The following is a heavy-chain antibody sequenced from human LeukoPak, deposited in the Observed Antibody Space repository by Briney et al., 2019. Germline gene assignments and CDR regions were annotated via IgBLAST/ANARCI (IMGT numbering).Heavy chain of an antibody. CDR1: RFTFSSYA. Sequence: GGSLRLSCAASRFTFSSYAMDWVRQAPGKGLGWVAFIRYDGSNKYYADSVKGRFTISRGNSKNTLYLQMNSLSAEATAVYYCVKDLGAASLHGAYLDNWGQGTLVTVSS. CDR2: IRYDGSNK. CDR3: VKDLGAASLHGAYLDN. V-gene: IGHV3-30*02. D-gene: IGHD3-16*01. J-gene: IGHJ4*02.